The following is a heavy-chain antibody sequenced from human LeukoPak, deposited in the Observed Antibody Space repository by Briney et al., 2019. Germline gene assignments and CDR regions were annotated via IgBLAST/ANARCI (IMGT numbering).Heavy chain of an antibody. CDR2: ISISGSTI. D-gene: IGHD2-15*01. J-gene: IGHJ3*01. CDR3: VRGGGSCCRFNAFDF. V-gene: IGHV3-48*04. CDR1: GFTFRRYS. Sequence: PGGSLRRSCAASGFTFRRYSMNWGRPAPREGLEGVSDISISGSTIYNADSVKGRFTISRDNAKNSLYLQMNSLRAEDTAVYYCVRGGGSCCRFNAFDFWGQGTMVTVSS.